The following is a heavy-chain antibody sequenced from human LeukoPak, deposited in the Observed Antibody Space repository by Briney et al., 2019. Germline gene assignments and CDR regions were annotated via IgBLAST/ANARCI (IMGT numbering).Heavy chain of an antibody. CDR3: ATQANFYDSSGYFHR. J-gene: IGHJ1*01. V-gene: IGHV4-31*03. CDR2: IYYSGST. Sequence: SETLSLTCTVSGDSINSGGYYWSCIRQHPGKGLEWIGYIYYSGSTYYNPSLRSRVTISLDTSKKQFSLKLNSVTAADTAIYYCATQANFYDSSGYFHRWGQGTLVTVSS. CDR1: GDSINSGGYY. D-gene: IGHD3-22*01.